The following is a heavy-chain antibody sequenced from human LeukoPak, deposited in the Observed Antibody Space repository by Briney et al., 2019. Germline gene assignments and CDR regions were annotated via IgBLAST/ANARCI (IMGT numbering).Heavy chain of an antibody. D-gene: IGHD3-10*01. Sequence: ASVQVSCKASGYTFTGYYMHWVRQAPGQGLEWMGQINPNSGGTNYAQKFQGRVTMTRDTSISTAYMELSRLRSDDTAVYYCARLLWFGEGYYGMDVWGQGTTVTVSS. J-gene: IGHJ6*02. V-gene: IGHV1-2*06. CDR1: GYTFTGYY. CDR2: INPNSGGT. CDR3: ARLLWFGEGYYGMDV.